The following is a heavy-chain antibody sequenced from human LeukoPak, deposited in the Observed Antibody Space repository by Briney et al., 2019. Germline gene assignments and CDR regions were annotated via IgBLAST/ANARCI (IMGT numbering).Heavy chain of an antibody. V-gene: IGHV3-11*04. CDR2: ISSSGSTI. D-gene: IGHD3-10*01. J-gene: IGHJ6*03. CDR3: ARVSLLWFGELYYMDV. CDR1: GFIFSDYY. Sequence: PGGSLRLSCAASGFIFSDYYMSWVRQAPGKGLEWVSYISSSGSTIYYADSVKGRFTISRDNAKNSLYLQMNSLRAEDTAVYYCARVSLLWFGELYYMDVWGKGTTVTVSS.